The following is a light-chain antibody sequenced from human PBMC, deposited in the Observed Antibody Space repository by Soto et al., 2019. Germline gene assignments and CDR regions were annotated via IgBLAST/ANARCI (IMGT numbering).Light chain of an antibody. CDR2: EAS. CDR1: QDISNY. V-gene: IGKV1-27*01. Sequence: QMTQSPSSLSASVGDRVTITCRASQDISNYLAWYQQKPGGAPKLLIYEASTLQSGVPSRFSGSGFGAEFTLTISSLQPEDVAIYYCQKYNDAPRTFGQGTRVEMK. CDR3: QKYNDAPRT. J-gene: IGKJ1*01.